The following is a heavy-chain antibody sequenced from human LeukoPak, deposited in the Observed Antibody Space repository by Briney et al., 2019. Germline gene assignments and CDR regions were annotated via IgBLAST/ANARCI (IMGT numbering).Heavy chain of an antibody. CDR2: INSDGGST. CDR3: ARRIQGMAPYYFDY. V-gene: IGHV3-74*01. D-gene: IGHD5-24*01. Sequence: GGSLRLSCTASGFTFSSYWMHWVRQAPGKGLVWVSRINSDGGSTSYADSVKGRFTISRDNAKNTLYLQMNSLRAEDTAVYYCARRIQGMAPYYFDYWGQGTMVTVSS. J-gene: IGHJ4*02. CDR1: GFTFSSYW.